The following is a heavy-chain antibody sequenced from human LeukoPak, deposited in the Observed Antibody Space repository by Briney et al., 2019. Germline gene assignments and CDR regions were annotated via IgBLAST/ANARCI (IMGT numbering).Heavy chain of an antibody. D-gene: IGHD3-22*01. CDR3: ARGGGSTDYYDSSGYF. CDR2: INHSGST. Sequence: SETLSLTCAVYGGSFSGYYWSWIRQPPGKGLEWFGEINHSGSTKDHPSLKSRVTISVDTSKNQFSLKLSSVTAADTAVYYCARGGGSTDYYDSSGYFWGQGTLVTVSS. J-gene: IGHJ4*02. CDR1: GGSFSGYY. V-gene: IGHV4-34*01.